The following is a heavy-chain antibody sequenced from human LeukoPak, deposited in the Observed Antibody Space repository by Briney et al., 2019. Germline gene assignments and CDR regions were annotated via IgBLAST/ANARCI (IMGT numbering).Heavy chain of an antibody. CDR1: GYTFTSYD. CDR3: ASRDSSGYYYDAFDI. CDR2: MNPNSGNT. J-gene: IGHJ3*02. V-gene: IGHV1-8*01. Sequence: ASVKVSCKASGYTFTSYDINWVRQATGQGLEWMGWMNPNSGNTGYAQKFQGRVTMTRNTSISTAYMELSSLRSEDTAVYYRASRDSSGYYYDAFDIWGQGTMVTVSS. D-gene: IGHD3-22*01.